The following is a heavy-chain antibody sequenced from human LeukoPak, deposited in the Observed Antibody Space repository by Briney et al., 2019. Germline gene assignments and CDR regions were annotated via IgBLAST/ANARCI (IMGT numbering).Heavy chain of an antibody. J-gene: IGHJ4*02. CDR1: GFTFSNAW. Sequence: GGSLRLSCAASGFTFSNAWMSWVRQAPGKGLEWVGRIKSKTDGGTTDYAAPVRGRFTISRDDSKNTLYLQMNSLKTEDTAVYYCTTGYYYDSSGYYYWGQGTLVTVSS. CDR2: IKSKTDGGTT. V-gene: IGHV3-15*01. CDR3: TTGYYYDSSGYYY. D-gene: IGHD3-22*01.